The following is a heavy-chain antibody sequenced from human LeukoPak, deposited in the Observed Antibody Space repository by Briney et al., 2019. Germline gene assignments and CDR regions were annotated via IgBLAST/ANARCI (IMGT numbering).Heavy chain of an antibody. CDR3: ARESVVLWFGELQDYFDY. Sequence: ASVKVSCKASGYTFINFAINWGRQAPGQRPEWMGWINAGNGNTKYSQKFQGRVTITRDTSASTAYMELSSLRSEDTAVYYCARESVVLWFGELQDYFDYWGQGTLVTVSS. CDR1: GYTFINFA. V-gene: IGHV1-3*01. D-gene: IGHD3-10*01. CDR2: INAGNGNT. J-gene: IGHJ4*02.